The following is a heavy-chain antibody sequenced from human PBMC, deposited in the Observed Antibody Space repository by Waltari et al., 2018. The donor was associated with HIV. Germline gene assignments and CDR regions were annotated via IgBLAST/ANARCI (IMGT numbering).Heavy chain of an antibody. CDR3: ARADYYGSGSQDY. Sequence: QVQLVQSGAEVKKPGASVKVSCKASGYTCTGYYMHWVRQAPGQGLEWMGWINPNSGGTNYAQKFQGRVTMTRDTSISTAHMELSRLRSDDTAVYYCARADYYGSGSQDYWGQGTLVTVSS. J-gene: IGHJ4*02. CDR1: GYTCTGYY. CDR2: INPNSGGT. D-gene: IGHD3-10*01. V-gene: IGHV1-2*02.